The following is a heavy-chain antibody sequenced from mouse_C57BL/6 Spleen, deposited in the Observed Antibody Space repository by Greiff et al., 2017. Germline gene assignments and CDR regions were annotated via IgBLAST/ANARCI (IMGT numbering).Heavy chain of an antibody. V-gene: IGHV1-50*01. Sequence: QVQLQQPGAELVKPGASVKLSCKASGYTFTSYWMQWVKQRPGQGLEWIGEIDPSDSYTNYNQKFKGKATLTVDTSSSTAYMQLSSLTSEDSAVYCCARSLPWGYFDYWGQGTTLTVSA. CDR2: IDPSDSYT. CDR1: GYTFTSYW. CDR3: ARSLPWGYFDY. J-gene: IGHJ2*01.